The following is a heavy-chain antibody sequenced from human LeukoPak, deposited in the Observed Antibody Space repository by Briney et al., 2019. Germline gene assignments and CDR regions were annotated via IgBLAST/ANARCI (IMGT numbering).Heavy chain of an antibody. J-gene: IGHJ4*02. CDR3: ARARIAVAAAFDY. V-gene: IGHV3-48*03. D-gene: IGHD6-19*01. CDR1: GFTFSSYE. CDR2: ISSSGSTI. Sequence: PGGSLRLSCAASGFTFSSYEMNWVRQAPGKGLEWVSYISSSGSTIYYADSVKGRFTISRDNAKNSLYLQMNSLRAEDTAVYYCARARIAVAAAFDYWGQGTLVTVSS.